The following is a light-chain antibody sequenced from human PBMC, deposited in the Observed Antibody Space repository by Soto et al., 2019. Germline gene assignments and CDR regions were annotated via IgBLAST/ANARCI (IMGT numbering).Light chain of an antibody. CDR3: HQSYSNPPT. J-gene: IGKJ5*01. CDR1: QSISSY. Sequence: DIQMTQSPSSLSSSVGYRVTVTWRASQSISSYLIWYQQKPGKAPQLLIYGASRLQSGVPSRFSASGSATDFALTITSLQPEDFATYYCHQSYSNPPTFGQGTRLEI. CDR2: GAS. V-gene: IGKV1-39*01.